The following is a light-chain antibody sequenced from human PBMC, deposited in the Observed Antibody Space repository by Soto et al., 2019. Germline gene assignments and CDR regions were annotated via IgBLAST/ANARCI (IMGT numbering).Light chain of an antibody. V-gene: IGKV4-1*01. CDR2: WAS. J-gene: IGKJ5*01. CDR1: QSVLSNKQNY. CDR3: QQYHSDPIT. Sequence: DFVMTQSPDSLAVSLGERATINCKSSQSVLSNKQNYLAWFQQKPGQPPKLLIYWASTRESGVPDRFSGTGSATDFTLTISSLRAEDVAVYYCQQYHSDPITFGQGTRLDIK.